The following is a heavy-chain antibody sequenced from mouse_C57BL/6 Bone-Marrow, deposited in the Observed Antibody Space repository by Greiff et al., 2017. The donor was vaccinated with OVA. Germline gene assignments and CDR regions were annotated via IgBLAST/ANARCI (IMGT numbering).Heavy chain of an antibody. CDR3: ARRSGLTVVAIDY. V-gene: IGHV1-53*01. D-gene: IGHD1-1*01. J-gene: IGHJ2*01. CDR2: INPSNGGT. Sequence: VQLQQPGTELVKPGASMKLSCKASGYTFTSYWMHWVKQRPGQGLEWIGNINPSNGGTNYNEKFKSKATLTVDTSSSTAYMQLSSLPSEDSAVYYCARRSGLTVVAIDYWGQGTTLTVSS. CDR1: GYTFTSYW.